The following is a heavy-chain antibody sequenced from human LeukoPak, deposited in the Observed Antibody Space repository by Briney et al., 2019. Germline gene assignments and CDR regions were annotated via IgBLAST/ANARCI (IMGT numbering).Heavy chain of an antibody. CDR1: GGTFSSYA. CDR2: IIPIFGTA. D-gene: IGHD3-22*01. V-gene: IGHV1-69*13. J-gene: IGHJ3*02. Sequence: SVNVSCTASGGTFSSYAISWVRQAPGQGLEWMGGIIPIFGTANYAQKFQGRVTITADESTSTAYMELSSLRSEDTAVYYCARWALRNYYDSSGYYESGEAFDIWGQGTMVTVSS. CDR3: ARWALRNYYDSSGYYESGEAFDI.